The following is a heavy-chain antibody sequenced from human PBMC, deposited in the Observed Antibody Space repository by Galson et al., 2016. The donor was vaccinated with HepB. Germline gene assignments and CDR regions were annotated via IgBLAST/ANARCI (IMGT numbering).Heavy chain of an antibody. V-gene: IGHV5-51*01. CDR2: IYPGDSEI. Sequence: QSGAEVKKPGESLRISCKGSGYSFISYWIGWVRQRPGKGLEWMGFIYPGDSEIRYRPSFQGQVTISADVSTGTAYLQWSSLQASDTAIYYCARHVDYYYYRDVWGKGTTVTVSS. J-gene: IGHJ6*03. CDR3: ARHVDYYYYRDV. CDR1: GYSFISYW. D-gene: IGHD2-15*01.